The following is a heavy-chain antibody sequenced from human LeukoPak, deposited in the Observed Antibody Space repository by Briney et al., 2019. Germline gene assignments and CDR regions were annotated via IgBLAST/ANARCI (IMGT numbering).Heavy chain of an antibody. CDR3: VRQMYSGYDENLYY. Sequence: GGSLRLSCAASGFSFSDYGFNWVRQAPGKGLEWVSYIRSGNTALYYADSVKGRFTISRDDAKNSLYPQLSSLRAEDTAIYYCVRQMYSGYDENLYYWGQGTLVTVSS. CDR2: IRSGNTAL. CDR1: GFSFSDYG. D-gene: IGHD5-12*01. V-gene: IGHV3-48*01. J-gene: IGHJ4*02.